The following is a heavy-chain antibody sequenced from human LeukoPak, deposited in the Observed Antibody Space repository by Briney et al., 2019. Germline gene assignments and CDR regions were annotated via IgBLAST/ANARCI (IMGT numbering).Heavy chain of an antibody. CDR3: TDAVAG. J-gene: IGHJ4*02. V-gene: IGHV3-53*05. D-gene: IGHD4-23*01. CDR1: GFSVSTNY. Sequence: PGGSLRLSCAASGFSVSTNYVTWVRQPPGKGLEWVSVIFDDGSTYYADSVKCRFTISRDGSKNTLYLQMSSLRAEDTAVYYCTDAVAGWGPGTLVTVSS. CDR2: IFDDGST.